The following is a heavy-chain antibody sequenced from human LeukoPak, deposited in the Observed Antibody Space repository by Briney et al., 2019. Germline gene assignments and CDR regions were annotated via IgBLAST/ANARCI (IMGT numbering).Heavy chain of an antibody. CDR1: GFTFSSYG. Sequence: GGSLRLSCAASGFTFSSYGMHWVRQAPGKGLEWVAVISYDGSNKYYADSVKGRFTISRDNSKNTLYLQMNSLRAEDTAVYYCAKAATTDYDILTGYSRYFDYWGQGTLVTVSS. D-gene: IGHD3-9*01. V-gene: IGHV3-30*18. CDR2: ISYDGSNK. CDR3: AKAATTDYDILTGYSRYFDY. J-gene: IGHJ4*02.